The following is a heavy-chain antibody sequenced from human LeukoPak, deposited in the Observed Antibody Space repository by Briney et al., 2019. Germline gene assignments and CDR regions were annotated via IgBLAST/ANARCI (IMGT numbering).Heavy chain of an antibody. D-gene: IGHD2-2*01. CDR3: ARGDCSSTSCYYY. Sequence: PGGSLRLSCAASGFTFSSYSMNCVRQAPGKGLEWVSSISSSSSYIYYADSVKGRFTISRDNAKNSLYLQMNSLRAEDTAVYYCARGDCSSTSCYYYWGQGTLVTVSS. CDR2: ISSSSSYI. J-gene: IGHJ4*02. CDR1: GFTFSSYS. V-gene: IGHV3-21*01.